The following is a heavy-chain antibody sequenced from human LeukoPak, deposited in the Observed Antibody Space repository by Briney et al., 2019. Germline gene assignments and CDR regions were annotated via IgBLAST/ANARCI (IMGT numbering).Heavy chain of an antibody. CDR2: INHSGST. D-gene: IGHD5-18*01. V-gene: IGHV4-34*01. Sequence: PSETLSLTCAVYGGSFSGYYWSWIRQPPGKGLEWIGEINHSGSTNYNPSLKSRVTISVDTSKNQFSLKLSSVNAADTAVYYCAREDVDTAMVTEDWGQGTLVTVSS. J-gene: IGHJ4*02. CDR3: AREDVDTAMVTED. CDR1: GGSFSGYY.